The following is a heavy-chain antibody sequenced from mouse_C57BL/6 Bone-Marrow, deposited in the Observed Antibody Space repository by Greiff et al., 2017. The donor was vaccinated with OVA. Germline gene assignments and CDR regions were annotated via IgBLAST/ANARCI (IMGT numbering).Heavy chain of an antibody. D-gene: IGHD4-1*01. CDR3: ARYWALYAMDY. CDR2: ISSGSSTI. Sequence: EVKLMESGGGLVKPGGSLKLSCAASGFTFSDYGMHWVRQAPEKGLEWVAYISSGSSTIYYADTVKGRFTISRDNAKNTLFLQMTSLRSEDTAMYYCARYWALYAMDYWGQGTSVTVSS. V-gene: IGHV5-17*01. J-gene: IGHJ4*01. CDR1: GFTFSDYG.